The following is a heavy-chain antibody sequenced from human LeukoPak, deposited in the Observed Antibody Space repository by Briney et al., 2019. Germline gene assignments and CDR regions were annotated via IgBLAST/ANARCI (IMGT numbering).Heavy chain of an antibody. CDR1: GFTVSTNY. Sequence: GGSLRLSCAASGFTVSTNYMSWVRQAPGKGLEWVSVIYTGGTTYYADSVRGRFTISRDNSTNTLYLQMNSLRAEDTAVYYCARDGSASSAYYSAQYYFDYWGQGTLDTVSS. D-gene: IGHD3-22*01. CDR3: ARDGSASSAYYSAQYYFDY. J-gene: IGHJ4*02. V-gene: IGHV3-53*01. CDR2: IYTGGTT.